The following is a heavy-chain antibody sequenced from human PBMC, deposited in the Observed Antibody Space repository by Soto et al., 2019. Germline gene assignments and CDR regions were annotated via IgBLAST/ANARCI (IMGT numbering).Heavy chain of an antibody. V-gene: IGHV1-69*01. CDR3: PRPLRNTIYYYGMAV. CDR2: TIPMFGTP. J-gene: IGHJ6*02. Sequence: QVQLVQSGAEMQQPGASVRVSCKASGGTFSKYAFSWVRQAPGQGLEWLGGTIPMFGTPNYAQKFPGRVAISADDSTATVYMELSSLRSEDTAVYFCPRPLRNTIYYYGMAVWGQGTTVTVSS. D-gene: IGHD4-17*01. CDR1: GGTFSKYA.